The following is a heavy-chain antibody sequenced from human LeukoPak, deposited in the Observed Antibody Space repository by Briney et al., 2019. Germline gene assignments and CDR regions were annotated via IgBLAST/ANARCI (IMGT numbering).Heavy chain of an antibody. V-gene: IGHV1-18*01. D-gene: IGHD3-10*01. CDR2: ISAYNGNT. J-gene: IGHJ4*02. Sequence: ASVKVSCKASGYTFTSYGISWVRQAPGQGLEWMGWISAYNGNTNYAQKLQGRVTMTTDTSTSTAYMELRSLRSDDTAVYYCARGLRKWFGASSIADYWGQGTLVTVSS. CDR1: GYTFTSYG. CDR3: ARGLRKWFGASSIADY.